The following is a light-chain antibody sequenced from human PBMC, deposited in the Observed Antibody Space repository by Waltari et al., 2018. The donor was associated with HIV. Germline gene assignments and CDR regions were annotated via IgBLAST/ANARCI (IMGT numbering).Light chain of an antibody. J-gene: IGLJ1*01. CDR1: SSNIGSNY. CDR3: AAWDASLRGV. Sequence: QSVLTQPPSASGTPGQRVTISCSGSSSNIGSNYVYWYQQLPGTAPKLLIYRNKQRPSGVPDRFSGSKSGTSASLAISGLRSEDEADYYCAAWDASLRGVFGTGTKVTVL. V-gene: IGLV1-47*01. CDR2: RNK.